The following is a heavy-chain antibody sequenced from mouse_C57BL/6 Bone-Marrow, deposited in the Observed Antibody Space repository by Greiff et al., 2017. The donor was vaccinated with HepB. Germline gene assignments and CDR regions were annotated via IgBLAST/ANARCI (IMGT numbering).Heavy chain of an antibody. Sequence: VQLQQSGAELVRPGASVKLSCTASGFNIKDDYMHWVKQRPEQGLEWIGWIDPENGDTEYASKVQGKATITADTSSNTAYLPLSSLTSEDTAVYYCTTLLRSWFAYWGQGTLVTVSA. CDR3: TTLLRSWFAY. J-gene: IGHJ3*01. CDR2: IDPENGDT. CDR1: GFNIKDDY. D-gene: IGHD1-1*01. V-gene: IGHV14-4*01.